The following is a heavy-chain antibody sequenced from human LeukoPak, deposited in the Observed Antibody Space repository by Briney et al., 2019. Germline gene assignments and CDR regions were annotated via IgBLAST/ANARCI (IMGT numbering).Heavy chain of an antibody. CDR3: ARDREVAYYDFWSGYYPLYYYYGMDV. V-gene: IGHV3-74*01. CDR2: INSDGSST. Sequence: GGSLRLSCAASGFTFSSYWMHWVRQAPGKGLVWVSRINSDGSSTSYADSVKGRFTISRDNAKNTLYLQMNSLRAEDTAVYYCARDREVAYYDFWSGYYPLYYYYGMDVWGQGTTVTVSS. J-gene: IGHJ6*02. D-gene: IGHD3-3*01. CDR1: GFTFSSYW.